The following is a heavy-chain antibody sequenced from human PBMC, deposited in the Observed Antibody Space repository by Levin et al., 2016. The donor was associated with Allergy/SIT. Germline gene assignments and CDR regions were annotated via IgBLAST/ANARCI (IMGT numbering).Heavy chain of an antibody. J-gene: IGHJ3*02. CDR1: GGSISSSSYY. Sequence: SETLSLTCTVSGGSISSSSYYWGWIRQPPGKGLEWIGYIYYSGSTNYNPSLKSRVTISVDTSKNQFSLKLSSVTAADTAVYYCARHPAAGSSGWRPDAFDIWGQGTMVTVSS. CDR2: IYYSGST. D-gene: IGHD6-19*01. CDR3: ARHPAAGSSGWRPDAFDI. V-gene: IGHV4-61*05.